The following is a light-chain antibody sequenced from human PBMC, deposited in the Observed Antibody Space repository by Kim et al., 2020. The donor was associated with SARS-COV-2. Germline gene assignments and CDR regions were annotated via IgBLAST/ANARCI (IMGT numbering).Light chain of an antibody. J-gene: IGKJ2*01. CDR3: HQYDTSPQT. V-gene: IGKV3-20*01. CDR2: GVS. CDR1: QSIDSNY. Sequence: EIVLTQSPGTLSLSPGERATLSCGASQSIDSNYFAWYQQKPGQAPRLLVYGVSSRATGIPDRFSGSGSGTDFTLSISRLEPEDFAVYYCHQYDTSPQTFGQGTKLEL.